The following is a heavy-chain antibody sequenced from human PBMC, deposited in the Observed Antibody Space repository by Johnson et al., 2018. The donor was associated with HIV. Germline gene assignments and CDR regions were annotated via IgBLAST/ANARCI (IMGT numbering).Heavy chain of an antibody. Sequence: VQLVESGGGLVQPGGSLKLSCAASGFFFSGSAMHWVRQASGKGLEWVGRIRSKANNYATTYAASLKGRFTISRDDSKNTAYLQMNSLRVGDTAVYYCVRVGATSYDAFDIWGQGTMVTVSS. CDR2: IRSKANNYAT. D-gene: IGHD1-26*01. J-gene: IGHJ3*02. CDR3: VRVGATSYDAFDI. CDR1: GFFFSGSA. V-gene: IGHV3-73*02.